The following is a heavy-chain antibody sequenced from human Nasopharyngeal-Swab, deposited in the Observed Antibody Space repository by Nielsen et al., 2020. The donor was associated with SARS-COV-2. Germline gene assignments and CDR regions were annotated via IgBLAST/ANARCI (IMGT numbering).Heavy chain of an antibody. V-gene: IGHV3-23*01. CDR3: AKALQLWFRLGFVF. J-gene: IGHJ4*02. CDR2: ISGSGGST. D-gene: IGHD5-18*01. Sequence: AGSLTLSCALSGLTFSSYAMSWVRQAPGKGLEWVSAISGSGGSTYYADSVKGRLTIPRDNSKNPLYLQMNSLRAEDTAVSYCAKALQLWFRLGFVFCGQGTLVTVSS. CDR1: GLTFSSYA.